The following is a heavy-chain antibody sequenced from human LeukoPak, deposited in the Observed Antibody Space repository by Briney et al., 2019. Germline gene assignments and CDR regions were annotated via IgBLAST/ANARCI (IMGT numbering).Heavy chain of an antibody. D-gene: IGHD2-2*01. CDR1: GYTFTSYG. CDR3: ARDRCSSTSCYFDP. Sequence: ASVKVSCKASGYTFTSYGISWVRQAPGQGLEWMGWISAYNGSTNYAQKLQGRVTMTTDTSTSTAYMELRSLRSDDTAVYYCARDRCSSTSCYFDPWGQGTLVTVSS. J-gene: IGHJ5*02. CDR2: ISAYNGST. V-gene: IGHV1-18*01.